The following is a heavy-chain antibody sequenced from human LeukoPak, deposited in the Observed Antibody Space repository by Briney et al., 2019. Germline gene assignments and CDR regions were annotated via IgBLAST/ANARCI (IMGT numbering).Heavy chain of an antibody. J-gene: IGHJ4*02. CDR1: GFIFSNAW. CDR2: IKSKTDDGTT. D-gene: IGHD1-1*01. V-gene: IGHV3-15*01. CDR3: ITPSMGTELDY. Sequence: GGSLRLSCAASGFIFSNAWMSWVRQAPGKGLEWLGRIKSKTDDGTTDYAAPVKGRFTISRDDSKNTLYLQMNSLKTEDTAVYYCITPSMGTELDYWGQGTLVTVSS.